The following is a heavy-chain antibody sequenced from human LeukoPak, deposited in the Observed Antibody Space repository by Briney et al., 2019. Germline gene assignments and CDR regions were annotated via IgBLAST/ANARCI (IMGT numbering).Heavy chain of an antibody. Sequence: SETLSPTCTVSGGSISSGYYWGWIRQPPGKGLEWIGSIYYSGSTYYNPSLKSRVTISVDTSKSQFSLKLSSVTAADTAVYYCARAVNAYYYYMDVWGKGTTVTVSS. CDR1: GGSISSGYY. D-gene: IGHD2-8*01. CDR2: IYYSGST. V-gene: IGHV4-39*07. CDR3: ARAVNAYYYYMDV. J-gene: IGHJ6*03.